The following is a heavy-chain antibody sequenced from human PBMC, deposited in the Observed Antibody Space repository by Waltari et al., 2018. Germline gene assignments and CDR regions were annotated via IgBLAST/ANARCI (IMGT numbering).Heavy chain of an antibody. CDR1: GFTFSSYA. J-gene: IGHJ4*02. D-gene: IGHD2-15*01. CDR3: ARPYCSGGSCYYLDY. CDR2: ISYDGSNK. V-gene: IGHV3-30-3*01. Sequence: QVQLVESGGGVVQPGRSLRLSCAACGFTFSSYAMHWVRQAPGQGLEWVAVISYDGSNKYYADSVKGRFTISRDNSKNTLYLQMNSLIAEDTAVYYCARPYCSGGSCYYLDYWGQGTLVTVSS.